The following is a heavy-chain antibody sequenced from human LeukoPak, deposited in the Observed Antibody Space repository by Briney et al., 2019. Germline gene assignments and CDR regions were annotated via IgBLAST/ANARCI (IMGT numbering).Heavy chain of an antibody. D-gene: IGHD2-2*02. V-gene: IGHV4-34*01. J-gene: IGHJ4*02. CDR1: GGSFSGYY. Sequence: SETLSLTCAVYGGSFSGYYWSWIRQPPGKGLEWIGEINHSGSTNYNPSLKSRVTISVDTSKNQFSLKLSSVTAADTAVYYCAEGYCSSTSCYTADFDYWGQGTLVTVFS. CDR2: INHSGST. CDR3: AEGYCSSTSCYTADFDY.